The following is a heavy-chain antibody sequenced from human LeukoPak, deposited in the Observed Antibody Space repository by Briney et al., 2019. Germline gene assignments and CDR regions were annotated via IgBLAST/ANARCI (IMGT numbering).Heavy chain of an antibody. V-gene: IGHV4-39*01. Sequence: PSETLSPTCTVSGGSISSSSYYWGWIRQPPGKGLEWIGSIYYSGSTYYNPSLKSRVTISVDTSKNQFSLKLSSVTAADTAVYYCARLHLDAFDIWGQGTMVTVSS. CDR2: IYYSGST. CDR1: GGSISSSSYY. J-gene: IGHJ3*02. CDR3: ARLHLDAFDI.